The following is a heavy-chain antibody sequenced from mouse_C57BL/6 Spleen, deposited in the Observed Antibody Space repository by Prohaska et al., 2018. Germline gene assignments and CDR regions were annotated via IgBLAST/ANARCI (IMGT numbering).Heavy chain of an antibody. CDR3: APGGLRRGYYFDY. Sequence: QSHGKSLEWIGDINPNNGGTSYNQKFKGKATLTVDKSSSTAYMELRSLTSEDSAVYYCAPGGLRRGYYFDYWGQGTTLTVSS. J-gene: IGHJ2*01. V-gene: IGHV1-26*01. D-gene: IGHD2-4*01. CDR2: INPNNGGT.